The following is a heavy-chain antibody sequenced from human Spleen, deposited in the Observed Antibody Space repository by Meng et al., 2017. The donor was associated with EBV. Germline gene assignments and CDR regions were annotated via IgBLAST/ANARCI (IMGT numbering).Heavy chain of an antibody. Sequence: ELRESGPGLVKPSATLSLSCSVSGDSISRSDYYWGWIRQPPGKGLEWIGSMSYGGNTYYKPSLKSRVTISVDTSKNQISLQLSSVTAADTAVYYCARDRGDTNAYDFDYWGQGTLVTVSS. D-gene: IGHD5-18*01. CDR1: GDSISRSDYY. CDR3: ARDRGDTNAYDFDY. J-gene: IGHJ4*02. V-gene: IGHV4-39*07. CDR2: MSYGGNT.